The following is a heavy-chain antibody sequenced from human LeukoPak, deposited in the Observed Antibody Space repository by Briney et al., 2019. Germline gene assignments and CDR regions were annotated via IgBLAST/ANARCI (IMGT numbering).Heavy chain of an antibody. CDR1: GFTVSSNY. CDR3: ARDGVRSGYHEGPDY. Sequence: PGGSLRLSCAASGFTVSSNYMSWVRQAPGKGLQWVSVIFSGGSTYYAGSVKGRFTISRDNSKNTLYLQTNSLRAEDTAVYYCARDGVRSGYHEGPDYWGQGTLVTVSS. V-gene: IGHV3-66*01. CDR2: IFSGGST. D-gene: IGHD3-22*01. J-gene: IGHJ4*02.